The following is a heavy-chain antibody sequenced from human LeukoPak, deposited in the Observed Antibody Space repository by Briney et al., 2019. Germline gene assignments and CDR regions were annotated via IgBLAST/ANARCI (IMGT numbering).Heavy chain of an antibody. CDR3: ARQGHTWTLYYDSSGPVDY. V-gene: IGHV4-38-2*01. CDR1: GYSISSGYY. D-gene: IGHD3-22*01. CDR2: IYHSGST. Sequence: PSETLSLTCAVSGYSISSGYYWGWIRQPPGKGLEWIGSIYHSGSTYYNPSLKSRVTISVDTSKNQFSLKLSSVTAADTAVYYCARQGHTWTLYYDSSGPVDYWGQGTLVTVSS. J-gene: IGHJ4*02.